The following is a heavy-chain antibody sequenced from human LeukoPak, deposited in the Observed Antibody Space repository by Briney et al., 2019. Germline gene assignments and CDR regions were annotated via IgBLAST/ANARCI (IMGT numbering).Heavy chain of an antibody. CDR1: GYTFTSYD. D-gene: IGHD1-26*01. CDR3: ARSRRGHEGGYYYYMDV. Sequence: ASVKVSCKASGYTFTSYDINWVRQATGQGLEWMGWVNPNSGNTGYAQEFQGRVTITRNTSISTAYMELSSLRSEDTAVYYCARSRRGHEGGYYYYMDVWGKGTTVTVSS. V-gene: IGHV1-8*03. J-gene: IGHJ6*03. CDR2: VNPNSGNT.